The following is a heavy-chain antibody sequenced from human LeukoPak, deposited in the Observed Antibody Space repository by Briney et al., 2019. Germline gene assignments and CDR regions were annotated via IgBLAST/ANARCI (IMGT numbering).Heavy chain of an antibody. CDR3: ARGTGYSGYDQDLSY. Sequence: ASVKVSCKASGYTFTSYAVHWVRQAPGQRLEWMGRINPNSGGTNYAQKFQGRVTMTRDTSISTVYMELSRLRSDDTAVYYCARGTGYSGYDQDLSYWGQGTLVTVSS. CDR2: INPNSGGT. V-gene: IGHV1-2*06. J-gene: IGHJ4*02. CDR1: GYTFTSYA. D-gene: IGHD5-12*01.